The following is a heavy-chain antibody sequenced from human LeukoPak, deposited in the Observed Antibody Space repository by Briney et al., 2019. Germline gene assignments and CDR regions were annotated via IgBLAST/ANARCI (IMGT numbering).Heavy chain of an antibody. Sequence: GGSLRLSCAASGFTFSNNEMIWVRQAPGKGLEWVPYISSRGSTKYYADSMKGRFTISRDNAKNSLYLQMNSLRAEDTAVYFCARYNGWYYSDYWGQGTLVTVSS. J-gene: IGHJ4*02. V-gene: IGHV3-48*03. CDR2: ISSRGSTK. CDR3: ARYNGWYYSDY. CDR1: GFTFSNNE. D-gene: IGHD6-19*01.